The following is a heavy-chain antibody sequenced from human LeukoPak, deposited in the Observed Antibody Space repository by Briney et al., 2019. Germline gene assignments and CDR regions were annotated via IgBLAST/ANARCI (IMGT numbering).Heavy chain of an antibody. J-gene: IGHJ4*02. CDR2: IYYSGST. Sequence: SETLSLTCTVSGYSISSGYYWGWIRQPPGKGLEWIGYIYYSGSTNYNPSLKSRVTISVDTSKNQFSLKLSSVTAADTAVYYCASTYYDSSGYYFDYWGQGTLVTVSS. CDR3: ASTYYDSSGYYFDY. CDR1: GYSISSGYY. D-gene: IGHD3-22*01. V-gene: IGHV4-61*01.